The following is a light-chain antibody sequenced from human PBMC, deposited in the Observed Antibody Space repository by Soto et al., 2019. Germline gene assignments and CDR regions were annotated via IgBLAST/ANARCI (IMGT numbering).Light chain of an antibody. V-gene: IGKV3-15*01. CDR3: QQYNNWPPRYT. Sequence: EIVMTQSPATLSVSPGERATLSCRASQSVSSNLAWYQQNPGQAPRLLIYDASTRATGIPARFSGSGSGTEFNLTISSLQSEDFAVYYCQQYNNWPPRYTFGQGTKLEIK. CDR2: DAS. J-gene: IGKJ2*01. CDR1: QSVSSN.